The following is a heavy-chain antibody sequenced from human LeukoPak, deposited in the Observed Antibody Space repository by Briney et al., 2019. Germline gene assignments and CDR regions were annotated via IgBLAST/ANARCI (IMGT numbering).Heavy chain of an antibody. CDR1: GFTFSSYA. Sequence: PGGSLRLSCAASGFTFSSYAMSWVRQAPGKGLEWVSAMSGSGGSTYYADSVKGRFTISRDNSKNTLYLQMNSLRAEDTAVYYCAKDPRTTRPYDFWSGSRPLYFDYWGQGTLVTVSS. D-gene: IGHD3-3*01. CDR3: AKDPRTTRPYDFWSGSRPLYFDY. J-gene: IGHJ4*02. CDR2: MSGSGGST. V-gene: IGHV3-23*01.